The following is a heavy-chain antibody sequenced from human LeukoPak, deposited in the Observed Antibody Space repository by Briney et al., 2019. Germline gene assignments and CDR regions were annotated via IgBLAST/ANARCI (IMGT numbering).Heavy chain of an antibody. CDR2: ISGPTT. Sequence: QPGGSLRLSCAASGFTISTYGMSWVRQAPGKGLEWVSSISGPTTYYADSVKGRFTISRDTSKNSVYLQMNSLRAEDTAVYYCAKSVYHSGNYWGQGTLVTVSS. CDR3: AKSVYHSGNY. D-gene: IGHD3-10*01. V-gene: IGHV3-23*01. J-gene: IGHJ4*02. CDR1: GFTISTYG.